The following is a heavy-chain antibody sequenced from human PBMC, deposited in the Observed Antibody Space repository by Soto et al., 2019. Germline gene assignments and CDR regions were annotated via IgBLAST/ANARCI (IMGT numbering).Heavy chain of an antibody. Sequence: GGSLRLSCAASGFTVSSNYMSWVRQAPGKGLEWVSVIYSGGSTYYADSVKGRFTISRDNSKNTLYLQMNSLRAEDTAVYYCARGVTFGGVIARLGESYYFDYWGQGTLVTVSS. V-gene: IGHV3-66*01. CDR2: IYSGGST. CDR3: ARGVTFGGVIARLGESYYFDY. CDR1: GFTVSSNY. D-gene: IGHD3-16*02. J-gene: IGHJ4*02.